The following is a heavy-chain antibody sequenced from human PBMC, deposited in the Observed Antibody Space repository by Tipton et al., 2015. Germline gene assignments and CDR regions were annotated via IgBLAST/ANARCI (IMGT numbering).Heavy chain of an antibody. J-gene: IGHJ5*02. CDR3: ARKRDGDYVGWFDP. V-gene: IGHV4-59*01. CDR1: GGSISSFY. CDR2: IYYSGST. Sequence: TLSLTCTVSGGSISSFYWSWIRQPPGKGLEWIGYIYYSGSTNYNPSLKSRVTISVDTSKNQFSLKLSSVTAADTAVYYCARKRDGDYVGWFDPWGQGTQVTVSS. D-gene: IGHD4-17*01.